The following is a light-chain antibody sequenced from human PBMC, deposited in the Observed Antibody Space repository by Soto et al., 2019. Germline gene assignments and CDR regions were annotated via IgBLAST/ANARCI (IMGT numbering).Light chain of an antibody. V-gene: IGLV2-14*01. Sequence: QSALTQPASVSGSPGQSITISCTGSSSDIGGYNYVSWYQQHPGRAPKVLIYEVTNRPSGVSNRFSGSRSGNTASLTISGLQTEDEAYYYCSSYTSDSTLVFGGGTKVTVL. CDR3: SSYTSDSTLV. CDR2: EVT. J-gene: IGLJ2*01. CDR1: SSDIGGYNY.